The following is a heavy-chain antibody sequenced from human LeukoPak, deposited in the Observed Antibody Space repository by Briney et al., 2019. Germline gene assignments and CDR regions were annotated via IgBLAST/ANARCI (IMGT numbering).Heavy chain of an antibody. V-gene: IGHV4-39*01. CDR1: GGSISSSSYY. J-gene: IGHJ2*01. CDR2: IYYSGST. CDR3: ARHSLVVAAIYWYFDL. Sequence: SETLSLTCTVSGGSISSSSYYWGWIRQPPGKGLEWIGSIYYSGSTYYNPSLKSRVTISVNTSKNQFSLKLSSVTAADTAVFYCARHSLVVAAIYWYFDLWGRGTLVTASS. D-gene: IGHD2-15*01.